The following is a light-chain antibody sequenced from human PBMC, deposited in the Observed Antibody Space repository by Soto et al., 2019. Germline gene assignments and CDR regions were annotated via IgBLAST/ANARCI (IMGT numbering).Light chain of an antibody. CDR3: CSYAGSSTFV. Sequence: QSVLTKHASVSGSPGQSITISCTGTSSDVGSYNLVSWYQQHPGKAPKLMIYEGSKRPLGVSNRFSGSKSGNTASLTISGLQSEDEADYYCCSYAGSSTFVFGTGTKLTVL. V-gene: IGLV2-23*01. CDR2: EGS. CDR1: SSDVGSYNL. J-gene: IGLJ1*01.